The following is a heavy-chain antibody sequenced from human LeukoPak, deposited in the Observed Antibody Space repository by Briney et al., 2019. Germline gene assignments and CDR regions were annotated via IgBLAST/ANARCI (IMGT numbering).Heavy chain of an antibody. CDR2: IQPDGSEG. D-gene: IGHD6-19*01. Sequence: GGSLRLSCAASGFTFSSKWMSWVRQAPGKGLEWVGNIQPDGSEGYPVDSVKGRFTISRDNARNSLFLQMNSLRVEDTAVYYCARGGSSGWYWGGNFDYWGQGTLVTVSS. V-gene: IGHV3-7*01. CDR1: GFTFSSKW. J-gene: IGHJ4*02. CDR3: ARGGSSGWYWGGNFDY.